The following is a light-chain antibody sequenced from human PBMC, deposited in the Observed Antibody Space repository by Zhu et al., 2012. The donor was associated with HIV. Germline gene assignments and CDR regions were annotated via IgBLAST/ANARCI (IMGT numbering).Light chain of an antibody. CDR1: HSVSST. J-gene: IGKJ4*01. Sequence: EIVMTQSPATLSVSPGETATLSCRASHSVSSTLAWYQQKPGQAPRLLIYGASSRATGIPDRFSGSGSGTDFTLTISRLEPEDFAVYYCQQYGRSTTFGGGTKVEIK. V-gene: IGKV3-20*01. CDR2: GAS. CDR3: QQYGRSTT.